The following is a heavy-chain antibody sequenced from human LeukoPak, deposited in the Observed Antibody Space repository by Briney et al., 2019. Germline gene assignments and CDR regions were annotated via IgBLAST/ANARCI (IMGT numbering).Heavy chain of an antibody. V-gene: IGHV4-39*01. CDR3: AGLFGQGEGGAFDI. D-gene: IGHD1-26*01. CDR2: IYYSGSTFSGTT. J-gene: IGHJ3*02. Sequence: SETLSLTCTVSGDSISRSPYYWGWIRQPPGKGLEWIASIYYSGSTFSGTTYYSPSLKSRVTISVDTSKNQFSLKLSSVTAADTAVYYCAGLFGQGEGGAFDIWGQGTMVTVSS. CDR1: GDSISRSPYY.